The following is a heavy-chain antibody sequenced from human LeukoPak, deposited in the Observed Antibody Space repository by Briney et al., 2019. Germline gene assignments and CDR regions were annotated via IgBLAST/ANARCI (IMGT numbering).Heavy chain of an antibody. CDR1: GFTFSSYE. CDR3: AKTLWGLTLLSSDH. Sequence: QTGGSLRLSCAASGFTFSSYEMNWVRQAPGKGLEWVSYISSSGSTIYYADSVKGRFTISRDNAKNSLYLQMNSLRAEDTAVYYCAKTLWGLTLLSSDHWGQGTLVTVSS. V-gene: IGHV3-48*03. CDR2: ISSSGSTI. J-gene: IGHJ4*02. D-gene: IGHD3-16*01.